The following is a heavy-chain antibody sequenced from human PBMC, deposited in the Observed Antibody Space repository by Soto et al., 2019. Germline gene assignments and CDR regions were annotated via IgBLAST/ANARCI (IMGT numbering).Heavy chain of an antibody. CDR1: GFTFSNYG. CDR3: AKESPASFYATVDS. Sequence: GGSLRLSCAAFGFTFSNYGMHWVRQAPGKGLEWVAVIASDGTTKLYADSVKGRFTISRDISKDTLYLEMNSLRGEDTAVYYCAKESPASFYATVDSWGQGALVTVSS. V-gene: IGHV3-30*18. J-gene: IGHJ4*02. D-gene: IGHD3-16*02. CDR2: IASDGTTK.